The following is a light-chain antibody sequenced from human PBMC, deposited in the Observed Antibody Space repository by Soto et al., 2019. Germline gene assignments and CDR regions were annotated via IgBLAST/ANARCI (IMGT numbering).Light chain of an antibody. CDR3: SSYGDSNNYF. V-gene: IGLV2-8*01. Sequence: QSALTQPPSASGSPGQSVTISCTGTSSDVGGYNYVSWYRQHPGKAPELMIYEVSKRPSGVPDRFSGSKSGSTASLTVSGLQAEDEADYYCSSYGDSNNYFFGTGTKLTVL. J-gene: IGLJ1*01. CDR2: EVS. CDR1: SSDVGGYNY.